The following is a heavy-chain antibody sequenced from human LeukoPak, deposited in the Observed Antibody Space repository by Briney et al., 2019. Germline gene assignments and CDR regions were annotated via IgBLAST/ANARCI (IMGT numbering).Heavy chain of an antibody. CDR1: GYTFTSYG. V-gene: IGHV1-18*01. D-gene: IGHD3-9*01. CDR2: ISAYNGNT. J-gene: IGHJ4*02. CDR3: ARISYDILTGYPSAVDY. Sequence: GASVKVSCKASGYTFTSYGISWVRQAPGQGLEWMGWISAYNGNTNYAQKLQGGVTMTTDTSTSTAYMELRSLRSDDTAVYYCARISYDILTGYPSAVDYWGQGTLVTVSS.